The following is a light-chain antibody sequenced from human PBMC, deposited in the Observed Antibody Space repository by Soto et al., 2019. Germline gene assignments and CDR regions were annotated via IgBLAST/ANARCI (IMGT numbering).Light chain of an antibody. Sequence: EIVLTQSPCLLSLSPRERVPLSGRASPSVSSSFLAWYQQKPGQAPRLLFYAASTRATGVPDRFSGSGSETDFSLTISRLEPEDFAIYYCQQYDASPITFGQGTRLEIK. V-gene: IGKV3-20*01. CDR2: AAS. CDR3: QQYDASPIT. J-gene: IGKJ5*01. CDR1: PSVSSSF.